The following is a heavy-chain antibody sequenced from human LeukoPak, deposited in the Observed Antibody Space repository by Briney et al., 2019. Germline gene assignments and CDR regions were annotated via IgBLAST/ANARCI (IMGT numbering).Heavy chain of an antibody. Sequence: SSETLSLTCTVSGGSISSYYWSWIRQPPGKGLEWIGYIYYSGSTNYNPSLKSRVTISVDTSKNQFSLKLSSVTAADTAVYYCARGGYYGSGNDFRFDPWGQGTLVTVSS. CDR2: IYYSGST. J-gene: IGHJ5*02. CDR1: GGSISSYY. V-gene: IGHV4-59*01. D-gene: IGHD3-10*01. CDR3: ARGGYYGSGNDFRFDP.